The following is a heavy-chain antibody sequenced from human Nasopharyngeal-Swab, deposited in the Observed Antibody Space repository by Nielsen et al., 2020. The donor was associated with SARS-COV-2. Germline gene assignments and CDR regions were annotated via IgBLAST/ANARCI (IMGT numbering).Heavy chain of an antibody. J-gene: IGHJ4*02. CDR1: GYTFTDYA. D-gene: IGHD1-14*01. Sequence: ASVKVSCNASGYTFTDYAIHWVRQAPGQGLDWLGWTNPDTGNTLYSQTFQGRIAITRDTSANTASLEVNSLTSEDTAVYFCARKGRNFAFDYWGQGTLVTVSS. V-gene: IGHV1-3*01. CDR3: ARKGRNFAFDY. CDR2: TNPDTGNT.